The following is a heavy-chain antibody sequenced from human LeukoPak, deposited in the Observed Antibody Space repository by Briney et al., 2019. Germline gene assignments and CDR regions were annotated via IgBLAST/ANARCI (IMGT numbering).Heavy chain of an antibody. CDR3: AKGSNGDPDY. J-gene: IGHJ4*02. V-gene: IGHV3-23*01. CDR1: GFTFSSYA. CDR2: ISGSGGST. D-gene: IGHD7-27*01. Sequence: GGSLRLSCAASGFTFSSYAMSWVRQAPGEGLEWVSPISGSGGSTYYADSVMGRFTISRNNSKKPQYLQMNSLKADDTAVSYGAKGSNGDPDYWGQGTLVTVSS.